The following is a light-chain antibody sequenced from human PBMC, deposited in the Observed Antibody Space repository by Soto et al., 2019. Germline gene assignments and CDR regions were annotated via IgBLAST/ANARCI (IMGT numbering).Light chain of an antibody. CDR3: QQYGSSGT. V-gene: IGKV3-20*01. J-gene: IGKJ1*01. CDR1: QSVSNNY. CDR2: GAS. Sequence: ELVLIHSTVPLSLSPGERATLSCMASQSVSNNYLAWYQQKPGQAPRLLIYGASNRATGIPDRFSGSGSGTDFTLTSSRVEPEDFAVYSCQQYGSSGTFGQGTKVDI.